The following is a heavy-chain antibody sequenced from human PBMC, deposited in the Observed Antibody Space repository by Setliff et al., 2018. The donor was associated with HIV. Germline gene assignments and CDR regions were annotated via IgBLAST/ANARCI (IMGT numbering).Heavy chain of an antibody. V-gene: IGHV4-39*01. CDR1: GGSSSSSSFY. CDR2: IYRSGST. D-gene: IGHD3-16*02. Sequence: SETLSLTCTVSGGSSSSSSFYWGWIRQPPGKGLEWIGNIYRSGSTYYNPSLRSRVTTSVDTSKNQFYLNLNSVTDADTALYYCARHKDSDYVWGSYRPDGFDIWGQGTTVTVSS. J-gene: IGHJ3*02. CDR3: ARHKDSDYVWGSYRPDGFDI.